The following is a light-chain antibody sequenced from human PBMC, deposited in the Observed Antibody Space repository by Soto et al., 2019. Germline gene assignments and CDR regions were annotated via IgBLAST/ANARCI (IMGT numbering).Light chain of an antibody. CDR3: ATWDDSLNGVL. Sequence: QTVVTQPPSASGTPGQRVTISCSGSSSNIGGNTVNWYQQLPGTAPKLLIHGDTLRPSGVPDRFSGSKSGTSASLAISGLQSEDEAEYYCATWDDSLNGVLFGGGTKVTVL. CDR2: GDT. CDR1: SSNIGGNT. V-gene: IGLV1-44*01. J-gene: IGLJ2*01.